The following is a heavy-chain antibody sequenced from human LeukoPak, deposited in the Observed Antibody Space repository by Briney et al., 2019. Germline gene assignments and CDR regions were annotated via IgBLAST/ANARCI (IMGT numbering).Heavy chain of an antibody. D-gene: IGHD5-24*01. CDR1: GYSFTSYW. V-gene: IGHV5-51*01. CDR3: ARQRWLQLGYFDY. J-gene: IGHJ4*02. CDR2: IYPGDSDT. Sequence: GESLKISCKGSGYSFTSYWIGWVRQMPGKGLGWMGIIYPGDSDTRYSPSFQGQVTISADKSISTAYLQWSSLKASDTAMYYCARQRWLQLGYFDYWGQGTLVTVSS.